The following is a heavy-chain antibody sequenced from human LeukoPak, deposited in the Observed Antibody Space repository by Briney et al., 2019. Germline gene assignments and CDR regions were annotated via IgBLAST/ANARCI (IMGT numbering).Heavy chain of an antibody. D-gene: IGHD6-13*01. J-gene: IGHJ4*02. CDR3: AREDPAGYSSSWWGGYFDY. CDR1: GGSISSSTYY. CDR2: IYYSGST. Sequence: SETLSLTCSVSGGSISSSTYYWGWIRQPPGKGLEWIGSIYYSGSTYYNPALKSRVTILVDTSKNQFSLKLSSVTAADTAVYYCAREDPAGYSSSWWGGYFDYWGQGTLVTVSS. V-gene: IGHV4-39*07.